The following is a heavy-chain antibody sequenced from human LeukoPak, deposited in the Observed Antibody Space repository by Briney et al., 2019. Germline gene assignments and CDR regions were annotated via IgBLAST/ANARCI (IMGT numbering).Heavy chain of an antibody. Sequence: GGSLRLSCAASGFSFSDYFMHWVRQAPGKGLEWVAVISYDGGNEYYADSVRGRFTISIDNSKNTLYLQMNSLRVEDTAVYYCAKVRWDNSGWYFLDIWGQGTLVTVSS. V-gene: IGHV3-30*18. J-gene: IGHJ4*02. CDR2: ISYDGGNE. CDR3: AKVRWDNSGWYFLDI. CDR1: GFSFSDYF. D-gene: IGHD6-19*01.